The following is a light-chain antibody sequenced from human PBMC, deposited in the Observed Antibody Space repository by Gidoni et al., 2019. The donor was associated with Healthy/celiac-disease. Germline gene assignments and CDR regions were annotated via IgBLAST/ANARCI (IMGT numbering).Light chain of an antibody. J-gene: IGKJ2*01. CDR2: AAS. Sequence: DIQMTQSPSSLSASVGDRVTITCRASQSMSRYLNWYQQKLGKAPKLLIYAASSLQSGVPSRFSGSGSGTDFTLTINRLQPEDFATYYCQQSYSTPYTFGQGTKLEIK. V-gene: IGKV1-39*01. CDR3: QQSYSTPYT. CDR1: QSMSRY.